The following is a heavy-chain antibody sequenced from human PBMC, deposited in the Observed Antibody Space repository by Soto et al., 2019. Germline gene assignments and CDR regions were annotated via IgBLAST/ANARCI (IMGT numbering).Heavy chain of an antibody. CDR2: LYFSGTT. D-gene: IGHD6-25*01. CDR1: GDSFNSGSSY. CDR3: TRAASAGRPYYYGVDV. V-gene: IGHV4-39*01. Sequence: KTSETLSLTCTVAGDSFNSGSSYWGWFRQPPGKGPQWIGSLYFSGTTYYNPSLKSRVTMSVDTSKKQFSLRLSSVTAADTAVYYCTRAASAGRPYYYGVDVWGQGTTVTVSS. J-gene: IGHJ6*02.